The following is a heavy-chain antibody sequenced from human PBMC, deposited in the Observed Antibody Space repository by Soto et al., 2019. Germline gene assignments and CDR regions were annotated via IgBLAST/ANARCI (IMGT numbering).Heavy chain of an antibody. D-gene: IGHD5-18*01. CDR1: GYTFTSYA. Sequence: QVQLVQSGAEVKKPGASVKVSCKASGYTFTSYAMHWVRQAPGQRLEWMGWINAGNGNTKHSQKFQGRVTITRDTSASTAYMELSSLRSEDTAVYYCASDPGYSYGYNWGQGTLVTVSS. V-gene: IGHV1-3*01. CDR3: ASDPGYSYGYN. CDR2: INAGNGNT. J-gene: IGHJ4*02.